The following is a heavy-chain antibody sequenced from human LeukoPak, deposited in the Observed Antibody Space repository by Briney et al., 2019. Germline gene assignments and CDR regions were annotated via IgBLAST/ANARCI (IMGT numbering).Heavy chain of an antibody. CDR2: IKSRGYAGLT. CDR1: GFTFADYP. Sequence: GGSLRLSCATSGFTFADYPMSWFRQPPGKGLEWVGLIKSRGYAGLTEYNVSMEGRFTISRDDSQGIAYLQMDSLKTEDTAVYYCTGNWFNYWGQGTLVTVSS. CDR3: TGNWFNY. J-gene: IGHJ5*01. V-gene: IGHV3-49*01.